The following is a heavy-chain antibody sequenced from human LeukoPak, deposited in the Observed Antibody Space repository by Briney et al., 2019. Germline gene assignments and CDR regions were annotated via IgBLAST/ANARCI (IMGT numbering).Heavy chain of an antibody. J-gene: IGHJ1*01. Sequence: GGSLRLSCAASGFTFSSYWMHWVRQAPGKGLAWVSRISGDESSTSYADSVKGRFTISRDNAKNTLFLQMNSLRAEDTAVYYCARVSAAGTSVMNFQHWGQGTLVTVSS. CDR2: ISGDESST. D-gene: IGHD6-13*01. V-gene: IGHV3-74*01. CDR1: GFTFSSYW. CDR3: ARVSAAGTSVMNFQH.